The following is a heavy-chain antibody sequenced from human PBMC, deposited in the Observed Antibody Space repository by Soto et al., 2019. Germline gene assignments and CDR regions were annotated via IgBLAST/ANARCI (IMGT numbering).Heavy chain of an antibody. D-gene: IGHD3-9*01. CDR3: ARDYYEVLTGYHNDF. CDR1: GFSFRSYW. V-gene: IGHV3-74*01. CDR2: ISSDGSTT. Sequence: EVQLVESGGDLVQSGGSLGLSCADSGFSFRSYWMHWVRHAPGKGLVWVARISSDGSTTTYADSASGRFIISRDNDANILYLQMSSLRAEDTAVYYCARDYYEVLTGYHNDFWGQGTLVTVSS. J-gene: IGHJ4*02.